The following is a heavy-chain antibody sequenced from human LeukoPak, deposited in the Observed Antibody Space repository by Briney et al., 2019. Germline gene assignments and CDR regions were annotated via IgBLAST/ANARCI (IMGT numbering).Heavy chain of an antibody. CDR2: IYYSGST. D-gene: IGHD3-22*01. Sequence: PSETLSLTCTVSGGSISSSSYYWGWIRQPPGKGLEWIGSIYYSGSTYYTPSLKSRVTISVDTSKNQFSLKLSSVTAADTAVYYCARHDSSGYLYNWFDPWGQGTLVTVSS. J-gene: IGHJ5*02. CDR1: GGSISSSSYY. V-gene: IGHV4-39*01. CDR3: ARHDSSGYLYNWFDP.